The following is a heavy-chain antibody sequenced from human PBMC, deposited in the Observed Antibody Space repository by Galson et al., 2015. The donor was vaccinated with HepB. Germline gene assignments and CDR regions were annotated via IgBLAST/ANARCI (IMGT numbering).Heavy chain of an antibody. Sequence: SLRLSCAASGFTFSSYSMNWVRQAPGKGLEWVSSISSSSSYIYYADSVKGRFTISRDNAKNSLYLQMSSLRAEDTAVYYCARAGLAPYEYSSSWRLYYLDYWGQGTLVTVSS. D-gene: IGHD6-13*01. V-gene: IGHV3-21*01. CDR2: ISSSSSYI. CDR3: ARAGLAPYEYSSSWRLYYLDY. J-gene: IGHJ4*02. CDR1: GFTFSSYS.